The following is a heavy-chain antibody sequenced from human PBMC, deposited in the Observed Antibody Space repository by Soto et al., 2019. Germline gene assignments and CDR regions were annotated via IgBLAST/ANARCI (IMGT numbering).Heavy chain of an antibody. Sequence: SETLSLTCTVSGDSISSNTYYWGWIRQPPGKGLEWIGSIYYSGSTYYNPSLKSRVTISVDTSKNQFSLKLSSVTAEDTAVYYCARDPRRDGYNRFDYWGQGTPVTVSS. CDR2: IYYSGST. V-gene: IGHV4-39*02. CDR3: ARDPRRDGYNRFDY. CDR1: GDSISSNTYY. D-gene: IGHD5-12*01. J-gene: IGHJ4*02.